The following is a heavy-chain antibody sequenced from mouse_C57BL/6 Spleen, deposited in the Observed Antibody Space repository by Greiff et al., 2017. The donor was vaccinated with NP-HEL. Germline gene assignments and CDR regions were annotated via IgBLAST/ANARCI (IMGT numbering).Heavy chain of an antibody. J-gene: IGHJ1*03. D-gene: IGHD1-1*01. V-gene: IGHV1-18*01. CDR3: ARWDTTCWYFDV. Sequence: LQESGPELVKPGASVKIPCKASGYTFTDYNMDWVKQSHGKSLEWIGDINPNNGGTIYNQKFKGKATLTVDKSSSTAYMELRSLTSEDTAVYYCARWDTTCWYFDVWGTGTTVTVSS. CDR1: GYTFTDYN. CDR2: INPNNGGT.